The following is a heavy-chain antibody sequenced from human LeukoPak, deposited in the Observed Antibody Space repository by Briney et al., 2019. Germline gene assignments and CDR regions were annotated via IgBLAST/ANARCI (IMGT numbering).Heavy chain of an antibody. V-gene: IGHV3-74*01. J-gene: IGHJ3*02. Sequence: GSLRLSCAASGFTFSSYWMHWDRQAPGKGLVWVSRISTDGSSTNSADSVKGRLTISRDNAKNTLYLQMNSLRAEDTAVYYCVREYSSSSGRAFDIWGQGTMVTVSP. CDR1: GFTFSSYW. CDR2: ISTDGSST. D-gene: IGHD6-6*01. CDR3: VREYSSSSGRAFDI.